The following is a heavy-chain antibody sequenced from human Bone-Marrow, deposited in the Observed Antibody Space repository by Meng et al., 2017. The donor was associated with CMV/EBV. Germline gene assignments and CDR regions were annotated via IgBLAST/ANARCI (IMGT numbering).Heavy chain of an antibody. CDR3: ARDWGGVPAAGDI. V-gene: IGHV3-7*01. CDR2: IKQDGSEK. CDR1: GFTFSSYW. Sequence: GGSLRLSCAASGFTFSSYWMSWVRQAPGKGLEWVANIKQDGSEKYYVDSVKGRFTISRDNAKNSLYLQMNSLRAEDTAVYYCARDWGGVPAAGDIWGQGTGVTGSS. D-gene: IGHD2-2*01. J-gene: IGHJ3*02.